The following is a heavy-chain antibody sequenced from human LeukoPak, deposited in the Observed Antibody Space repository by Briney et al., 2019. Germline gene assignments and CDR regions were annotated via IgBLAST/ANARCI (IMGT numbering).Heavy chain of an antibody. D-gene: IGHD3-10*01. V-gene: IGHV1-2*02. Sequence: ASVKVSCKASGGTFSRYAMSWVRQAPGQGLEWMGWINPNSGGTNYAQKFQGRVTMTRDTSISTAYMELSRLRSDDTAVYYCARDPRGQDAFDIWGQGTMVTVSS. CDR2: INPNSGGT. CDR1: GGTFSRYA. J-gene: IGHJ3*02. CDR3: ARDPRGQDAFDI.